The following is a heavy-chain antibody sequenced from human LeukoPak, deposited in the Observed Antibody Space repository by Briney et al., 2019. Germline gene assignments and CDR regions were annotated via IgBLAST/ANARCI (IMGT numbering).Heavy chain of an antibody. CDR3: ARVFDSGSQAYFYYMDV. J-gene: IGHJ6*03. D-gene: IGHD3-10*01. V-gene: IGHV4-59*02. Sequence: SETLSLTCTVSGGSVSSYYWSWIRQPPGKGLEWIGYIYYSGSTNYNPSLKSRVTISVDTSKNQFSLKLSSVTAADTAVYYCARVFDSGSQAYFYYMDVWGKGTTVTISS. CDR2: IYYSGST. CDR1: GGSVSSYY.